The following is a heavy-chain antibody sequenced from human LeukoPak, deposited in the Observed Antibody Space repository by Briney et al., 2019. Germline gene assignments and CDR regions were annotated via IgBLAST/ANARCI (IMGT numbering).Heavy chain of an antibody. CDR1: GYTFTSYA. CDR2: INTNTGNP. Sequence: GASVKVSCKASGYTFTSYAMNWVRQAPGQGLEWIGWINTNTGNPTYAQGFTGRFVFSLDTSVSTAYLQISSLKAEDTAVYYCAREYSSGWYAGNWFDPWGQGTLVTVSS. V-gene: IGHV7-4-1*02. D-gene: IGHD6-19*01. J-gene: IGHJ5*02. CDR3: AREYSSGWYAGNWFDP.